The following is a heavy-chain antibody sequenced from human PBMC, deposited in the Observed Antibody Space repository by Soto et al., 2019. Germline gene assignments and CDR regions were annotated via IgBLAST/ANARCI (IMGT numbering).Heavy chain of an antibody. V-gene: IGHV3-30*18. CDR1: GFTFSSYG. Sequence: TGGSLRLSCAASGFTFSSYGMHWVRQAPGKGLEWVAVISYHGNDKYYAESVKGRFTISRDNFKNTLYLQMDSLRVEDTAVYYCAKDHLLTTVTTVGDWGQGTLVTVSS. J-gene: IGHJ4*02. CDR3: AKDHLLTTVTTVGD. D-gene: IGHD4-17*01. CDR2: ISYHGNDK.